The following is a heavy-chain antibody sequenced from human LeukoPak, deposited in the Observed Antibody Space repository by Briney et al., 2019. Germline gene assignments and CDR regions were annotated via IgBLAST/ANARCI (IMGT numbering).Heavy chain of an antibody. CDR3: ARDLGIVVVPAAMPSGGMDV. J-gene: IGHJ6*02. D-gene: IGHD2-2*01. V-gene: IGHV3-30-3*01. CDR1: GFTFSSYA. Sequence: GSLRPSCAASGFTFSSYAMHWVRQAPGKGLEWVAVISYDGSNKYYADSVKGRFTIPRDNSKNTLYLQMNSLRAEDTAVYYCARDLGIVVVPAAMPSGGMDVWGQGTTVTVSS. CDR2: ISYDGSNK.